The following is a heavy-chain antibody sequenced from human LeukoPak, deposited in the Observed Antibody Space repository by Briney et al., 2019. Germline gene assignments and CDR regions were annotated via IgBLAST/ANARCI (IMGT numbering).Heavy chain of an antibody. CDR2: ISGYNGNT. Sequence: ASVKVSCKASGYTFTNYGISWVRQAPGQGLEWMGWISGYNGNTNYAQKLQGRVTMTTDTSTSTAYMELRSLRSDDTAVYYCARETDSGGYYAYDYWGQGTLVTVSS. D-gene: IGHD3-22*01. CDR3: ARETDSGGYYAYDY. CDR1: GYTFTNYG. V-gene: IGHV1-18*01. J-gene: IGHJ4*02.